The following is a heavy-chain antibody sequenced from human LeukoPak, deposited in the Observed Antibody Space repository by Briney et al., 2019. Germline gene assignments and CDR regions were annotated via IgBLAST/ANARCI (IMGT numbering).Heavy chain of an antibody. CDR3: ARGRYVLRFLEWLLTFDC. V-gene: IGHV3-21*01. J-gene: IGHJ4*02. CDR1: GFTFSSYS. D-gene: IGHD3-3*01. CDR2: ISSSSSYI. Sequence: SGGSLRLSCAASGFTFSSYSMNWVRQAPGKGLEWVSSISSSSSYIYYADSVKGRFTISRDNAKNSLYLQMNSLRAEDTAVYYCARGRYVLRFLEWLLTFDCWGQGTLVTVSS.